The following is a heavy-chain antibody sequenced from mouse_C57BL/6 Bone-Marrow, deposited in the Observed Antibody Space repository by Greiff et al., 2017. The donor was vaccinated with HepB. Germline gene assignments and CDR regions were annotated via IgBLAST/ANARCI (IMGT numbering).Heavy chain of an antibody. Sequence: VQLQQSGPGLVAPSQSLSITCTVSGFSLTSYAISWVRQPPGKGLEWLGVIWTGGGTNYNSALKSRLSISKDNSNSQVFLKMNSLQTDDTARYYCARNWGNEDWYFDVWGTGTTVTVSS. CDR3: ARNWGNEDWYFDV. J-gene: IGHJ1*03. V-gene: IGHV2-9-1*01. CDR2: IWTGGGT. CDR1: GFSLTSYA.